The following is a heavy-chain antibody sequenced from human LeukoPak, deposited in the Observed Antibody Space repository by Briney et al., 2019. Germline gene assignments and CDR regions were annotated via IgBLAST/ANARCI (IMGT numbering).Heavy chain of an antibody. V-gene: IGHV4-38-2*01. Sequence: PSETLSLTCAVSGYSISSGYYWGWIRQPPGKGLEWIGSIYHSGSTYYNPSLKSRVTISVDTSKNQFSLKLSSVTAADTAVYYCARPGRYYDTTDYDYWGQGTLVTVSS. CDR3: ARPGRYYDTTDYDY. CDR1: GYSISSGYY. CDR2: IYHSGST. D-gene: IGHD3-22*01. J-gene: IGHJ4*02.